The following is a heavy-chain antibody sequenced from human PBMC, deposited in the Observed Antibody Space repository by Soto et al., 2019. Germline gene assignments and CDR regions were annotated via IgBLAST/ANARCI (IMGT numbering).Heavy chain of an antibody. V-gene: IGHV3-23*01. D-gene: IGHD3-3*01. CDR1: GFTFSSYA. CDR3: AKDRKYYDFWSGYYDAFDI. J-gene: IGHJ3*02. CDR2: ISGSGGST. Sequence: GGSLRLSCAASGFTFSSYAMSWVRQAPGKGLEWVSAISGSGGSTYYADSVKGRFTISRDNSKNTLYLQMNSLRAEDTAVYYCAKDRKYYDFWSGYYDAFDIWGQGTMVTVSS.